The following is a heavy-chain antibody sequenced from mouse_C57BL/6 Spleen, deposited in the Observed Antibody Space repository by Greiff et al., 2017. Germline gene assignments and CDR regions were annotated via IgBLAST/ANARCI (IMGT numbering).Heavy chain of an antibody. CDR1: GYSITSDY. J-gene: IGHJ1*03. CDR3: ASLSRGYWYFDV. Sequence: EVQLQQSGPGLAKPSQTLSLTCSVTGYSITSDYWNWIRTFPGNKLEYMGNISYSGSTYYNPSLKSRISITRDTSKNQYYLQLNSVTTEDTATYYCASLSRGYWYFDVWGTGTTVTVSS. D-gene: IGHD1-1*01. V-gene: IGHV3-8*01. CDR2: ISYSGST.